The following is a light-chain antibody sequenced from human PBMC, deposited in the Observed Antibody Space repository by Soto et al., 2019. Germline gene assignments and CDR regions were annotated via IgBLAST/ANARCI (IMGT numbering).Light chain of an antibody. CDR2: AAS. CDR3: QLSYSQIT. V-gene: IGKV1-39*01. CDR1: QSISSY. Sequence: DIQMTQSPSSLSASVGDRVTITCRASQSISSYLNWYQQKPGKAPKLLIYAASSLQSGVPSRFSGSGSGTDFTLTISSLQPEDFATYYCQLSYSQITFGQGTRLEI. J-gene: IGKJ5*01.